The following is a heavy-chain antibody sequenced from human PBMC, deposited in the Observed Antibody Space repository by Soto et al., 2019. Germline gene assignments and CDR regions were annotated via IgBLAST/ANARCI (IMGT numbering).Heavy chain of an antibody. J-gene: IGHJ4*02. V-gene: IGHV1-24*01. CDR2: FDPEDGET. CDR1: GYTLTELS. D-gene: IGHD3-10*01. Sequence: ASVKVSCKVSGYTLTELSMHWVRQAPGKGLEWMGGFDPEDGETIYAQKFQGRVTMTEDTSTDTAYMELSGLRSEDTAVYYCATDLKVPITPSDYWGQGTLVTVSS. CDR3: ATDLKVPITPSDY.